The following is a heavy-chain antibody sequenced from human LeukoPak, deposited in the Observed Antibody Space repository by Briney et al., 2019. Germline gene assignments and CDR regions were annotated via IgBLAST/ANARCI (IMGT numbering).Heavy chain of an antibody. Sequence: GGSLRLSCAASGSTFSSYWMHWVRQAPGKGLVWVSRINFNGSSTTYADSVKGRFTISRDNAKNTLYLQMNSLRAEDTAVYYCARRGSSGWYDSFDYWGQGTLVTVSS. D-gene: IGHD6-19*01. CDR2: INFNGSST. V-gene: IGHV3-74*01. CDR3: ARRGSSGWYDSFDY. CDR1: GSTFSSYW. J-gene: IGHJ4*02.